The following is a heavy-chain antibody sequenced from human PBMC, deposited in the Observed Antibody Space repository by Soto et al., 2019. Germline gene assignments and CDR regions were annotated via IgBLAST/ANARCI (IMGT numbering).Heavy chain of an antibody. CDR1: VFTFTNFA. J-gene: IGHJ4*02. V-gene: IGHV3-23*01. CDR2: ISASGRDT. Sequence: QTWGSLRVSCASSVFTFTNFAMSWVRQAPGRGLEWVSGISASGRDTYYADSVKDRFTVSRDNSKNTLYLQMNSLRAEDTAIYYCAKGKASGWYYFDYWGQGARVTVSS. D-gene: IGHD6-19*01. CDR3: AKGKASGWYYFDY.